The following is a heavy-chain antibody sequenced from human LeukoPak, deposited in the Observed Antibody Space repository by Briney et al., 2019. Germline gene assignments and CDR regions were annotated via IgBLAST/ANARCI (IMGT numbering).Heavy chain of an antibody. Sequence: SETLSLTCTVSGGSISSYYWSWIRQPPGKGLEWIGYIYYGGSTSYNPSLKSRVTISVDTSKNQFSLKLSSVTAADTAVYFCAGDYGDYYFDYWGQGTLVTVSS. CDR1: GGSISSYY. V-gene: IGHV4-59*12. J-gene: IGHJ4*02. CDR2: IYYGGST. CDR3: AGDYGDYYFDY. D-gene: IGHD4-17*01.